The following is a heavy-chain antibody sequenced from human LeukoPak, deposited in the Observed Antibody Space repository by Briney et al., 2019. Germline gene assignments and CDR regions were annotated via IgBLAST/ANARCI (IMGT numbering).Heavy chain of an antibody. CDR2: INWNGGST. Sequence: GGSLRLSCAASGFTFDDYGMSWVRQAPGKGLEWVSGINWNGGSTGYVDSVKGRFTISRDNAKNSLYLQMNSLRAEDTALYYCERDQPMRYSSGWRGYYFDYWGQGTLVTVSS. D-gene: IGHD6-19*01. V-gene: IGHV3-20*04. J-gene: IGHJ4*02. CDR3: ERDQPMRYSSGWRGYYFDY. CDR1: GFTFDDYG.